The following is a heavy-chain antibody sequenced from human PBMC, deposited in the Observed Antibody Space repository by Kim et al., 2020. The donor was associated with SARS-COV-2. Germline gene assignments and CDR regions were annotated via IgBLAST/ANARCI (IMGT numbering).Heavy chain of an antibody. J-gene: IGHJ4*02. Sequence: ANYAQKFQGRVTITADESTRTAYMELSSLRSEDTAVYYCARGVVAAPPDYWGQGPLVTVSS. D-gene: IGHD2-15*01. CDR3: ARGVVAAPPDY. V-gene: IGHV1-69*01. CDR2: A.